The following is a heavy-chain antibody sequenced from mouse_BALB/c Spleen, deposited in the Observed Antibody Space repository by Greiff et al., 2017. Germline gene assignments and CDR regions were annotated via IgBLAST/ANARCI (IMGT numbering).Heavy chain of an antibody. Sequence: EVQVVESGPSLVKPSQTLSLTCSVTGDSITSGYWNWIRKFPGNKLEYMGYISYSGSTYYNPSLKSRISITRDTSKNQYYLQLNSVTTEDTATYYCARSQITTDAPFAYWGQGTLVTVSA. CDR1: GDSITSGY. V-gene: IGHV3-8*02. CDR3: ARSQITTDAPFAY. CDR2: ISYSGST. J-gene: IGHJ3*01. D-gene: IGHD2-4*01.